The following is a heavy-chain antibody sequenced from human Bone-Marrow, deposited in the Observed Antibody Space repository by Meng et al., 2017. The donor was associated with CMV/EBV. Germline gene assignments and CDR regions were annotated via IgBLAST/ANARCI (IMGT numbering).Heavy chain of an antibody. Sequence: GSLRLSCTVSDDSISRSNYYWGWIRQPPGKGLEWIGTINHSGSTDYNASLKSRVTISIDTSKTQFSLKVSSMTAADTAVYYCARKEVGTMNDYWGQGTLVTVSS. D-gene: IGHD2-2*01. V-gene: IGHV4-39*07. CDR2: INHSGST. CDR1: DDSISRSNYY. CDR3: ARKEVGTMNDY. J-gene: IGHJ4*02.